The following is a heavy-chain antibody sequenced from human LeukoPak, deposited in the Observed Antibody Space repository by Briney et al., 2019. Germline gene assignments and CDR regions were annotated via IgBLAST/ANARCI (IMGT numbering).Heavy chain of an antibody. Sequence: PSETLSLTCTVSGGSISSYYWSWIRQPPGKGLEWIGYIYYSGSTNYNPSLKSRVTISVDTSKNQFSLKLSSVTAADTAVYYCARGQGGMVRGAEPPYYYYGMDVWGQGTTVTVSS. CDR3: ARGQGGMVRGAEPPYYYYGMDV. CDR1: GGSISSYY. D-gene: IGHD3-10*01. CDR2: IYYSGST. J-gene: IGHJ6*02. V-gene: IGHV4-59*01.